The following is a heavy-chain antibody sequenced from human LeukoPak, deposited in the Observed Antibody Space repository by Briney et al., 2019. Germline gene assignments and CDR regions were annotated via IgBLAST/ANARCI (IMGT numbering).Heavy chain of an antibody. V-gene: IGHV4-61*02. CDR3: ARGGSGWSDGAFDI. CDR2: IYTNGST. D-gene: IGHD6-19*01. Sequence: SQTLSLTCTVSGGFISSGSYYWSWIRQPAGKGLEWIGRIYTNGSTNYNPSLKSRVTISVDTSKNQFSLKLSSVTAADTAVYYCARGGSGWSDGAFDIWGQGTMVTVSS. CDR1: GGFISSGSYY. J-gene: IGHJ3*02.